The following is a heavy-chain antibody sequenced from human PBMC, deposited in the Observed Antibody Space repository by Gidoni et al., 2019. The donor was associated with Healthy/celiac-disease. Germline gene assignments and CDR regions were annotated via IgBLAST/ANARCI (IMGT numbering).Heavy chain of an antibody. J-gene: IGHJ5*02. Sequence: QITLKESGPTLVKPTQTLTLTCTFSGFSLSTSGVGVGWIRQPPGKALEWLALIYWDDDKRYSPSLKSRLTITKDTSKNQVVLTMTNMDPVDTATYYCAHSPRHDYVWGSYRHNWFDPWGQGTLVTVSS. V-gene: IGHV2-5*02. CDR2: IYWDDDK. D-gene: IGHD3-16*02. CDR3: AHSPRHDYVWGSYRHNWFDP. CDR1: GFSLSTSGVG.